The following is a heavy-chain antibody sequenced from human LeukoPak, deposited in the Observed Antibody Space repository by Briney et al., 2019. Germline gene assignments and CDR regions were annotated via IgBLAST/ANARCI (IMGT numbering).Heavy chain of an antibody. CDR2: ISAYNGNT. CDR1: GYTFTSYG. V-gene: IGHV1-18*01. J-gene: IGHJ6*02. Sequence: ASVKVSCKASGYTFTSYGISWVRQAPGQGLEWMGWISAYNGNTKYAPKLQGRVTMTTDTSTSTAYIKLRSLRSDDTAVYYCGRDLEGSGWTPLYYYYGMDVWGQGTTVTVSS. D-gene: IGHD6-19*01. CDR3: GRDLEGSGWTPLYYYYGMDV.